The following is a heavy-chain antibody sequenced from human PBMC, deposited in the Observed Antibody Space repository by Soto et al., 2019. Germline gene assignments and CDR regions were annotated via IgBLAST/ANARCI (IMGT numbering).Heavy chain of an antibody. V-gene: IGHV6-1*01. J-gene: IGHJ4*02. CDR3: ARAGRPHCSRGSCYSV. Sequence: SQILLLTFPISGHSIPINSAAWNWIRQSPSRSREWLGRRYFSSKWYNDDAVSVKSRITINPDASKNRFWLLLNSVTPEDTPVYYCARAGRPHCSRGSCYSVWGQVTLVTVSS. CDR1: GHSIPINSAA. D-gene: IGHD2-15*01. CDR2: RYFSSKWYN.